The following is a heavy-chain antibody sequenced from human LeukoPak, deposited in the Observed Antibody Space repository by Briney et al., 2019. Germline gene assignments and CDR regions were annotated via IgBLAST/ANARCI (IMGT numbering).Heavy chain of an antibody. J-gene: IGHJ4*02. CDR3: ARGIWSATRVDYYLDN. D-gene: IGHD5-24*01. CDR2: INAGNGHT. Sequence: GASVKVSCKASGYTFSGYAIHWVRQAPGQRFEWMGWINAGNGHTKYSQNFQGRVTITRDSSANIVYVDVSSLTSEDTAVYYCARGIWSATRVDYYLDNWGRGTLVTVSS. V-gene: IGHV1-3*01. CDR1: GYTFSGYA.